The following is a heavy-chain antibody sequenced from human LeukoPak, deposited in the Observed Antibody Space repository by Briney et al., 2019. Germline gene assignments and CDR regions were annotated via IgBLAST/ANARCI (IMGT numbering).Heavy chain of an antibody. D-gene: IGHD3-10*01. J-gene: IGHJ4*02. CDR3: ARHYGL. Sequence: PSETLSLTCTVSGGSISGSSYYWGWIRQPPGKGLEWIGSIYYSGSTCYNPSLKSRVTISVDTSKNQFSLKLNSVTATDTAVYYCARHYGLWGQGTLVTVSS. V-gene: IGHV4-39*01. CDR1: GGSISGSSYY. CDR2: IYYSGST.